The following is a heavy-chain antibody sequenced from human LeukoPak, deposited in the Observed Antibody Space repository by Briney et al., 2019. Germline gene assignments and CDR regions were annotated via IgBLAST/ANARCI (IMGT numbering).Heavy chain of an antibody. CDR3: ARAMN. Sequence: GGSLRLSCAASEFTFSSDWMSWVRQAPGKGLEWVASINQDGSEKYYVDSVKGRFTISRDNAKNSLYLQMNSLRGEDTAVYYCARAMNWDQGTLVTVSS. D-gene: IGHD3-22*01. V-gene: IGHV3-7*01. CDR1: EFTFSSDW. CDR2: INQDGSEK. J-gene: IGHJ4*02.